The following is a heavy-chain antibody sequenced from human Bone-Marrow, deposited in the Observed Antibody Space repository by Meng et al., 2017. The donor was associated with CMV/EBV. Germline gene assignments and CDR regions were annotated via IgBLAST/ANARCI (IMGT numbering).Heavy chain of an antibody. V-gene: IGHV4-39*07. CDR2: IYHSGST. CDR1: GGSISSGGYY. CDR3: ARENGSGRFDY. J-gene: IGHJ4*02. Sequence: SETLSLTCTVSGGSISSGGYYWSWIRQHPGKGLEWIGEIYHSGSTNYNPSLKSRVTISVDKSKNQFSLKLSSVTAADTAVYYCARENGSGRFDYWGQGTLVTVSS. D-gene: IGHD3-10*01.